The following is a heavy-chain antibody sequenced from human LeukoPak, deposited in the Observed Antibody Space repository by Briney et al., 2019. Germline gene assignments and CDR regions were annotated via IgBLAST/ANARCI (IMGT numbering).Heavy chain of an antibody. CDR3: ARDLVIEGAHDAFDI. D-gene: IGHD1-26*01. J-gene: IGHJ3*02. CDR2: ISSSGSTI. V-gene: IGHV3-48*01. CDR1: GFTFSNAW. Sequence: GGSLRLSCAASGFTFSNAWMSWVRQAPGKGLEWVSYISSSGSTIYYADSVKGRFTISRDNSKNTLYLQMNSLRAEDTAVYYCARDLVIEGAHDAFDIWGQGTMVTVSS.